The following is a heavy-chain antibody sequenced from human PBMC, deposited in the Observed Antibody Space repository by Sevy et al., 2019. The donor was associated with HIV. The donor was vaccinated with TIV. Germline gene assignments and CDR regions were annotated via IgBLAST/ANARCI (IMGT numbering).Heavy chain of an antibody. J-gene: IGHJ4*02. Sequence: GGSLRLSCEASGFTFSSYAMGWVRQAPGKGLVWVSSISSGGGSTYYADSVKGRFTISRDNSKNTIYLQMNSLRGDDTALFYCAKRRAIAGAGFDYWGRGTLLTVSS. CDR1: GFTFSSYA. D-gene: IGHD6-13*01. CDR3: AKRRAIAGAGFDY. CDR2: ISSGGGST. V-gene: IGHV3-23*01.